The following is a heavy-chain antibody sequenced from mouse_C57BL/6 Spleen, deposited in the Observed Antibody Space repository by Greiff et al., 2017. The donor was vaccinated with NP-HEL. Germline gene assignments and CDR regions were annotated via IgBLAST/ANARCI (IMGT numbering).Heavy chain of an antibody. CDR3: AGQGGTGWFAY. V-gene: IGHV1-4*01. Sequence: VQLQESGAELARPGASVKMSCKASGYTFTSYTMHWVKQRPGQGLEWIGYINPSSGYTKYNQKFKDKATLTADKSSSTAYMQLSSLTSEDSAVYYCAGQGGTGWFAYWGQGTLVTVSA. CDR1: GYTFTSYT. J-gene: IGHJ3*01. CDR2: INPSSGYT. D-gene: IGHD4-1*01.